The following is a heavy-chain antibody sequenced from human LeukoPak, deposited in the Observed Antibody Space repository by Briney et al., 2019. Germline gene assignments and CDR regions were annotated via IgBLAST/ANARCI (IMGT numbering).Heavy chain of an antibody. CDR1: GFTFSSYG. CDR2: IWYDGSNK. CDR3: ARGTTYVPFGY. J-gene: IGHJ4*02. V-gene: IGHV3-33*01. Sequence: GGSLRLSCPAYGFTFSSYGMHCVRQAPGKGLEWVAVIWYDGSNKYYADSVKGRFTISRDNSKNTLYLQMNSLRAEDTAVYYCARGTTYVPFGYWGQGTLVTVSS. D-gene: IGHD3-16*01.